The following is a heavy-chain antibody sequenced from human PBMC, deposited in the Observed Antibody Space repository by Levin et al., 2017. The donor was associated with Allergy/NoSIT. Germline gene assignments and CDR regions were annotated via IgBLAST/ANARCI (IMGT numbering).Heavy chain of an antibody. Sequence: KISCKASGGTFSSYAISWARQAPGQGLEWMGGIIPIFGTANYAQKFQGRVTITADKSTSTAYMELSSLRSEDTAVYYCARGPSIVATMNLYCFDYWGQGTLVTVSS. CDR1: GGTFSSYA. J-gene: IGHJ4*02. D-gene: IGHD5-12*01. V-gene: IGHV1-69*06. CDR2: IIPIFGTA. CDR3: ARGPSIVATMNLYCFDY.